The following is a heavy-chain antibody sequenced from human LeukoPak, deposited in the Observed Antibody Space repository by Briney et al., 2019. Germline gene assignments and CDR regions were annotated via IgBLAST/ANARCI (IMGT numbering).Heavy chain of an antibody. Sequence: GGSLRLSCAASGFTVSSNYMSWVRQAPGKGLEWVAVISYDGSNKYYADSVKGRFTISRDNSKNTLYLQMNSLRAEDTAVYYCARATTVTGPDVWGQGTTVTVSS. CDR3: ARATTVTGPDV. V-gene: IGHV3-30-3*01. D-gene: IGHD4-17*01. CDR1: GFTVSSNY. J-gene: IGHJ6*02. CDR2: ISYDGSNK.